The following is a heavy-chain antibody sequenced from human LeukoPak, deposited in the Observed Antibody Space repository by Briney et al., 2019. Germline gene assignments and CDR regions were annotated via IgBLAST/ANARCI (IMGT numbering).Heavy chain of an antibody. D-gene: IGHD5-18*01. CDR2: ISNSGTTI. Sequence: GGSLRLSCAASGFTFSSYSMNWVRQAPGKGLEWVSYISNSGTTIYYADSVKGRFTISRDNAKNSLYLQMNSLRAEDTAVYYCAKDVLGAVYSYDDAFDIWGQGTMVTVSS. J-gene: IGHJ3*02. V-gene: IGHV3-48*01. CDR3: AKDVLGAVYSYDDAFDI. CDR1: GFTFSSYS.